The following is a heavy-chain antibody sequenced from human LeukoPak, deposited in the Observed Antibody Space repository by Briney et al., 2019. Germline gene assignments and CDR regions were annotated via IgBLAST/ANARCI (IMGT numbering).Heavy chain of an antibody. CDR2: IYTSMIA. CDR1: RVSPTGYY. CDR3: ARGRMVTEKYYYGSGSYNWFAT. D-gene: IGHD3-10*01. Sequence: SETLSLTCAVSRVSPTGYYLTWVGHPAGKGREWIGRIYTSMIANYNPSLKSRVTISVDTSKNQLSLKLSSLTAADPGVYYCARGRMVTEKYYYGSGSYNWFATWGAGKLVTVSS. V-gene: IGHV4-4*07. J-gene: IGHJ5*02.